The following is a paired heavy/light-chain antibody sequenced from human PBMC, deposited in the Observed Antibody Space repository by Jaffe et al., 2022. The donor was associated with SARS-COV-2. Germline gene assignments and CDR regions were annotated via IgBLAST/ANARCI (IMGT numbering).Light chain of an antibody. Sequence: QSALTQPASVSGSPGQSITISCTGTSSDVGGYNYVSWYQQHPGKAPKLMIYDVTNRPSGVSNRFSASKSGNTASLTISGLQAEDEADYYCSSYTSSSTVVFGGGTKLTVL. V-gene: IGLV2-14*03. J-gene: IGLJ2*01. CDR2: DVT. CDR1: SSDVGGYNY. CDR3: SSYTSSSTVV.
Heavy chain of an antibody. CDR1: GYSISSGYY. D-gene: IGHD2-2*02. J-gene: IGHJ5*02. CDR2: IYHRGST. V-gene: IGHV4-38-2*02. Sequence: QVQLQESGPGLVKPSETLSLTCTVSGYSISSGYYWGWIRQPPGKGLEWIGSIYHRGSTYYNPSLRSRVTISVDLSKNQFSLKLSSVTAADTAVYYCASTSCYSCTHNWFDPWGQGTLVTVSS. CDR3: ASTSCYSCTHNWFDP.